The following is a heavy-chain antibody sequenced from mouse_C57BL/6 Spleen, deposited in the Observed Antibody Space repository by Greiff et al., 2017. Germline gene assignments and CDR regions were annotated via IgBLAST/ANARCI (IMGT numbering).Heavy chain of an antibody. Sequence: EVQLQESGPGLVKPSQSLSLTCSVTGYSITSGYYWNWIRQFPGNKLEWMGYISYDGSNNYNPSLKNRISITRDTSKNQFFLKLNSVTTEDTATYYCARGRYDGYSYYFDYWGQGTTLTVSS. CDR1: GYSITSGYY. CDR2: ISYDGSN. V-gene: IGHV3-6*01. D-gene: IGHD2-3*01. CDR3: ARGRYDGYSYYFDY. J-gene: IGHJ2*01.